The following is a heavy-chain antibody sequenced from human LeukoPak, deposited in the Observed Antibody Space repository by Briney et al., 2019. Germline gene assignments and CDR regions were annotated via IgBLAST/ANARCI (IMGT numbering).Heavy chain of an antibody. V-gene: IGHV4-59*08. D-gene: IGHD6-13*01. CDR2: IDYSGGT. J-gene: IGHJ5*02. CDR1: GGSISNYY. CDR3: ARLIGIAAAGTGGWFDP. Sequence: SETLSLTCTVSGGSISNYYWNWIRQPPGKRLEWIGFIDYSGGTNYSPSLKSRVTISVDTSKNQFSLKLSSVTAADTAVYYCARLIGIAAAGTGGWFDPWGQGTLVTVSS.